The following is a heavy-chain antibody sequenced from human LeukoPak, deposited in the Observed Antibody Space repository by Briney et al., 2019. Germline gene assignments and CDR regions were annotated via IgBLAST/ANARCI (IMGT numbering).Heavy chain of an antibody. Sequence: GGSLRLSCAASGFTFSDYYMSWIRQAPGKGLEWVSYISSSGGTIYYADSVKGRFTISRDNAKNSLYLQMNSLRAEDTAVYYCARDLEQQSFDYWGQGTLVTVSS. CDR1: GFTFSDYY. CDR3: ARDLEQQSFDY. J-gene: IGHJ4*02. V-gene: IGHV3-11*01. CDR2: ISSSGGTI. D-gene: IGHD6-13*01.